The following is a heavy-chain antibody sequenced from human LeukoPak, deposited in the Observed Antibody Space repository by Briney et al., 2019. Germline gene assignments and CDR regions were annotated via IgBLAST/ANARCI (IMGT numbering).Heavy chain of an antibody. D-gene: IGHD3-9*01. Sequence: GGSLRLSCAASGFTFSSYSMNWVRQAPGKGREWVSSISSSSSYIYYADSVKGRFTISRDNAKNSLYLQMNSLRAEDTAVYYCARNHYDILTGYYPDAFDIWGQGTMVTVSS. CDR2: ISSSSSYI. J-gene: IGHJ3*02. V-gene: IGHV3-21*01. CDR3: ARNHYDILTGYYPDAFDI. CDR1: GFTFSSYS.